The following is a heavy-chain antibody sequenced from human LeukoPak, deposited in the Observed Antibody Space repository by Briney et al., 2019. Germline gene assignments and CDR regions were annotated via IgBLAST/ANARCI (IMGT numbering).Heavy chain of an antibody. CDR1: GFTFSSYA. Sequence: PGGSLTLSCAVSGFTFSSYAMSWVRQAPGEGLEWVSAISGSGGSTHYADSVKGRFTISRGNSKNTLYLQMNSLRAEDTAVYYCAKDLGTYSSGWLVYWGQGTLVTVSS. J-gene: IGHJ4*02. V-gene: IGHV3-23*01. CDR2: ISGSGGST. D-gene: IGHD6-19*01. CDR3: AKDLGTYSSGWLVY.